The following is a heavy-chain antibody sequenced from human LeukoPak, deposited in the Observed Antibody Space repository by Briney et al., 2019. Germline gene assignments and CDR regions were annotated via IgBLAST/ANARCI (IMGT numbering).Heavy chain of an antibody. CDR1: GYTFTSYG. CDR3: ARDRSYYDFWSVEDGAFDI. D-gene: IGHD3-3*01. CDR2: ISAYDGNT. J-gene: IGHJ3*02. Sequence: ASVKVSCKASGYTFTSYGICWVRPAPGQGLEWMGWISAYDGNTNYAQKLKGRVTMTTDTSTSTAYMELRSLRSDDTAVYYCARDRSYYDFWSVEDGAFDIWGQGTMATVSS. V-gene: IGHV1-18*01.